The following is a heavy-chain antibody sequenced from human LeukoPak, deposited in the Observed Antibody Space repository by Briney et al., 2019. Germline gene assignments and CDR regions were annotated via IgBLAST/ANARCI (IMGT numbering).Heavy chain of an antibody. D-gene: IGHD5-24*01. CDR2: ISYDGSNK. Sequence: GRSLRLSFAASAFTSIRYATHGVRQAPGKGLEWVALISYDGSNKYYADSVKGRFTISRDSSKNTLYVQMNSLTAEDTALYYCARAGVEGYNYKTYLVYWGQGTLVTVSS. CDR1: AFTSIRYA. V-gene: IGHV3-30*04. J-gene: IGHJ4*02. CDR3: ARAGVEGYNYKTYLVY.